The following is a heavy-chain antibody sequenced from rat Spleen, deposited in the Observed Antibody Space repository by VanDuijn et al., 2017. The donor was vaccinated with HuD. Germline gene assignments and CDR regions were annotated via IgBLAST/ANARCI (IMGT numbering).Heavy chain of an antibody. D-gene: IGHD4-3*01. J-gene: IGHJ2*01. CDR1: GFNFNIYW. CDR3: AREDLGVDS. Sequence: EVKLVESGGGLVQPGRSLKLSCAASGFNFNIYWMGWVRQAPGKGLEWIGEINADSSIINYIPSLKDKFTISRDTAQNTLYLQMNKVGSDDTAIYYCAREDLGVDSWGQGVMVTVSS. V-gene: IGHV4-2*01. CDR2: INADSSII.